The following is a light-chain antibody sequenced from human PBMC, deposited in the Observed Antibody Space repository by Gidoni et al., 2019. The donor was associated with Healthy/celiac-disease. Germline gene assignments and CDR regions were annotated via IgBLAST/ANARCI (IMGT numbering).Light chain of an antibody. CDR1: QSVSSSY. Sequence: EIVFTQSPGTLSLSPGERATLSCRASQSVSSSYLAWYQQKPGQAPRLLIYGASSRATGIPDRFSGSGYGTDFTLTISRLEPEDFAVYYCQQYGSSPHTFGQGTKLEIK. CDR3: QQYGSSPHT. V-gene: IGKV3-20*01. CDR2: GAS. J-gene: IGKJ2*01.